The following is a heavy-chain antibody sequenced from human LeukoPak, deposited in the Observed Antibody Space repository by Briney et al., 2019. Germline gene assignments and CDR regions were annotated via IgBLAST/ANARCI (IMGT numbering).Heavy chain of an antibody. Sequence: PSETLSLTCTVSGGSISGYYWSWIRQPPGKGLEWIGEINHSGSTNYNPSLKSRVTISVDTSKNQFSLKLSSVTAADTAVYYCARGRGNAYYYYGMDVWGQGTTVTVSS. CDR1: GGSISGYY. D-gene: IGHD4-23*01. CDR2: INHSGST. CDR3: ARGRGNAYYYYGMDV. V-gene: IGHV4-34*01. J-gene: IGHJ6*02.